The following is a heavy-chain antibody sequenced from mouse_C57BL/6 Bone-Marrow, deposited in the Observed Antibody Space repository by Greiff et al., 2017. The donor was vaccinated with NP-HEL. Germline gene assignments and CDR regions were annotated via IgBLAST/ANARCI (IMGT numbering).Heavy chain of an antibody. J-gene: IGHJ4*01. CDR2: ISGGGGNT. V-gene: IGHV5-9*04. Sequence: EVKLVESGGGLVKPGGSLTLSCAASGFTFSSYTMSWVRQTPEKRLEWVATISGGGGNTYYPDSVKGRFTISRDNAKNTLYRQMSSLRSEDTAMYYCAGHGYGSHYYAMDYWGQGTSVTVSS. CDR3: AGHGYGSHYYAMDY. CDR1: GFTFSSYT. D-gene: IGHD1-1*01.